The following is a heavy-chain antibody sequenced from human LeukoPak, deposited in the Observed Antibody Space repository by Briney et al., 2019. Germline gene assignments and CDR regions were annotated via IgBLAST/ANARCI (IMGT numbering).Heavy chain of an antibody. V-gene: IGHV4-34*01. D-gene: IGHD5-18*01. CDR3: ARVPAHSDGYGTWYFDL. Sequence: SETLSLTCAVYGGSFSGYYWSWIRQPPGKGLEWIGEINHSGSTNYNPSLKSRVTISVDTSKNQFSLKLSSVTAADTAVYYCARVPAHSDGYGTWYFDLWSRGTLVTVSS. CDR2: INHSGST. J-gene: IGHJ2*01. CDR1: GGSFSGYY.